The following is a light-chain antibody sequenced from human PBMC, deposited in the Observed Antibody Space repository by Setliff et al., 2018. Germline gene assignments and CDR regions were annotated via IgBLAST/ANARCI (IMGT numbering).Light chain of an antibody. CDR1: TGVVTSGHY. J-gene: IGLJ2*01. CDR2: DTN. CDR3: LLSYGVIRV. Sequence: QAVVAQEPSLTVSPGGTVTLTCGSSTGVVTSGHYPYWFQQKPGQAPMTLIYDTNKKRSWAPARFSGSLLGDKAALTLSGARPEDEADYYCLLSYGVIRVFGGGTKVTVL. V-gene: IGLV7-46*01.